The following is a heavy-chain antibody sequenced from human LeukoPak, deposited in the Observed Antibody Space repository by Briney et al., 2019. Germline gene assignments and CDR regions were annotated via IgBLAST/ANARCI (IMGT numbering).Heavy chain of an antibody. D-gene: IGHD5-18*01. CDR1: GGTFSSYA. CDR3: ARRDRGYSYGFGAFDI. J-gene: IGHJ3*02. CDR2: IIPIFGTA. Sequence: SVKVSCKASGGTFSSYAISWVRQAPGQGLEWMGGIIPIFGTANYAQKFQGRVTITADESTSTAYMELSSLRSEDTAVYYCARRDRGYSYGFGAFDIWGQGTMVTVSS. V-gene: IGHV1-69*13.